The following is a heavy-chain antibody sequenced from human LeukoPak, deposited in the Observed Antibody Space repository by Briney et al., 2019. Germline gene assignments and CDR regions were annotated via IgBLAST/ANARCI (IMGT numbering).Heavy chain of an antibody. V-gene: IGHV3-53*01. J-gene: IGHJ1*01. CDR3: ARDPLSGYFQH. Sequence: TGGSLRLSRAASGFTVSSNYMSWVRQAPGKGLEWVSVIYSGGSTYYADSVKGRFTISRDNSKNTLYLQMNSLRAEDTAVYYCARDPLSGYFQHWGQGTLVTVSS. D-gene: IGHD2-15*01. CDR1: GFTVSSNY. CDR2: IYSGGST.